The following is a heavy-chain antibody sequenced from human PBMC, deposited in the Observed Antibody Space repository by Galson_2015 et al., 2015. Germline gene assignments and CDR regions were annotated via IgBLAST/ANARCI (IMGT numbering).Heavy chain of an antibody. CDR2: ITHSGST. J-gene: IGHJ5*02. CDR1: GGSFSGYY. V-gene: IGHV4-34*01. CDR3: ARPGDCSSTTCSNWFDP. D-gene: IGHD2-2*01. Sequence: ETLSLTCAVYGGSFSGYYWSWIRQTPGKGLEWIGEITHSGSTSYNPSLKSRVTISVDMSKNQFSLKLTSVTAADTAVYYCARPGDCSSTTCSNWFDPWGQGTLVTVSS.